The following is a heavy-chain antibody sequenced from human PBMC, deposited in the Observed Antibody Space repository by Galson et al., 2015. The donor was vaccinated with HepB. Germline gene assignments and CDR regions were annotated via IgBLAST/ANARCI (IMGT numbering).Heavy chain of an antibody. CDR3: ARGGGRGEYDTFDI. J-gene: IGHJ3*02. D-gene: IGHD3-16*01. CDR2: ININTGNP. V-gene: IGHV7-4-1*02. Sequence: SVKVSCKASGYMFTTYPMNWVRQAPGRGLKWMGWININTGNPTYAQGFTGRFVFSLDTSVSTAYLQISSLKADDTAVYYCARGGGRGEYDTFDIWGQGTMITVSS. CDR1: GYMFTTYP.